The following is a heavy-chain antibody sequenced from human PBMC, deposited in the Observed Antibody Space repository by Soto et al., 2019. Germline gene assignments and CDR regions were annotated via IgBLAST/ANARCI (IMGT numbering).Heavy chain of an antibody. J-gene: IGHJ5*02. V-gene: IGHV4-61*01. CDR1: GGAVSSGTYY. CDR3: TRGPPRVQWFDP. Sequence: SGTLSLTCTVSGGAVSSGTYYWSWIRQPPGKGLEWIGHIYFTGSTNYNPSLKSRVTMSLDTSRNQFSLKLSSVTAADTAVYYCTRGPPRVQWFDPWGLGTLVTVS. CDR2: IYFTGST.